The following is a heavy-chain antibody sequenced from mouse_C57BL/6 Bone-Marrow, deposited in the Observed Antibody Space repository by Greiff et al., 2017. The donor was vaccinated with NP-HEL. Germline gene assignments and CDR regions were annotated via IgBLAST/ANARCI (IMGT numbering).Heavy chain of an antibody. CDR1: GYTFTSYW. Sequence: QVQLQQSGAELVKPGASVKMSCKASGYTFTSYWITWVKQRPGQGLEWIGDIYPGSGSTNYNEKFKSKATLTVDTSSSTAYMQLSSLTSEDSAVDYCARTGIHYCGSSYDAMGYWGQGTSVTVAS. CDR2: IYPGSGST. CDR3: ARTGIHYCGSSYDAMGY. J-gene: IGHJ4*01. V-gene: IGHV1-55*01. D-gene: IGHD1-1*01.